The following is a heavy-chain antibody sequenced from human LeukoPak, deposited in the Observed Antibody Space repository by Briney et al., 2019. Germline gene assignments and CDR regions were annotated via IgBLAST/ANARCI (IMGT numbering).Heavy chain of an antibody. V-gene: IGHV3-7*01. CDR1: GFTFSSYW. Sequence: PGGSLRLSCAASGFTFSSYWMSWVRQAPGKGLEWVANIKQDGSEKYYVDSVKGRFTISRDNAKNSLYLQMNSLRAEDTAVYYCVSTMFSDAFDIWGQGTMDTVSS. D-gene: IGHD3-10*02. CDR3: VSTMFSDAFDI. CDR2: IKQDGSEK. J-gene: IGHJ3*02.